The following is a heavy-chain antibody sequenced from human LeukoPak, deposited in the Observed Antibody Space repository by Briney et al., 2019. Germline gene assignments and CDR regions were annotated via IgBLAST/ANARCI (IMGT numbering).Heavy chain of an antibody. CDR1: GFTNSNSS. CDR3: ATTSIRMVRGIIYYAKGV. D-gene: IGHD3-10*01. CDR2: IVVDTGKT. Sequence: AVKVSCTASGFTNSNSSVHWVRQARGQRPEWIGWIVVDTGKTNYAQRLQERVTITRDMSTGTVDMELSSLRSEDTAVYYCATTSIRMVRGIIYYAKGVWGQGTTVTVSS. J-gene: IGHJ6*02. V-gene: IGHV1-58*01.